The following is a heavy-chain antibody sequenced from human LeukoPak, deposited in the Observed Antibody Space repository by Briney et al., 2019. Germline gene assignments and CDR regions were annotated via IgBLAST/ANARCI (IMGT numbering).Heavy chain of an antibody. CDR3: ASSPRGATDYYGMDV. D-gene: IGHD1-26*01. V-gene: IGHV5-51*01. CDR2: IYPGDSDT. CDR1: GYSFTSYW. Sequence: GGSLQISCQGSGYSFTSYWIGWVRQMPGKGLEWMGIIYPGDSDTRYSPSFQGQVTISADKSISTAYLQWSSLKASDTAMYYCASSPRGATDYYGMDVWGQGTTVTVSS. J-gene: IGHJ6*02.